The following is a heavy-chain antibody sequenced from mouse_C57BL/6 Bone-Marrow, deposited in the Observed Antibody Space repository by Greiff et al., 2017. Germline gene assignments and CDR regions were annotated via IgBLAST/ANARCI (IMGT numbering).Heavy chain of an antibody. Sequence: DVMLVESGGGLVKPGGSLKLSCAASGFTFSDYGMHWVRQAPEKGLEWVAYISSGSSTIYSAETVKGRFTISSDNAKNTLFLQMTSLRSEDTAMYYCARGGYSAWFAYWGQGTLVTVSA. J-gene: IGHJ3*01. CDR1: GFTFSDYG. CDR2: ISSGSSTI. D-gene: IGHD2-3*01. V-gene: IGHV5-17*01. CDR3: ARGGYSAWFAY.